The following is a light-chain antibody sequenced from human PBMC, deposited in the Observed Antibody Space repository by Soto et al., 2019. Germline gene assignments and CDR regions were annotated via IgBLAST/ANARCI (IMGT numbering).Light chain of an antibody. V-gene: IGLV2-14*01. CDR1: SSDVGAYHY. Sequence: QSALTQPASVSGSPGQSIAISCIGTSSDVGAYHYVSWYQHHPGKAPKLMIYEVSNRPSGVSDRFSGSKSGNTASLTISGLQAEDEADYYCSSYTSGSTDVFGTGTKLTVL. J-gene: IGLJ1*01. CDR3: SSYTSGSTDV. CDR2: EVS.